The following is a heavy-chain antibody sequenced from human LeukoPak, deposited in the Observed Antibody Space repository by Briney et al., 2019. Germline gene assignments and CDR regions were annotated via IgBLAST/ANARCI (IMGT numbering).Heavy chain of an antibody. J-gene: IGHJ4*02. CDR1: GFTFSSYG. V-gene: IGHV3-30*18. CDR2: ISYDGSNK. D-gene: IGHD1-20*01. Sequence: TLRLSCAASGFTFSSYGMHRVRQAPGKGLEWLAVISYDGSNKYYADSVKGRFTISRDNSKNTLYLQMNSLRAEDTAVYYCAKYITGTTFGDYWGQGTLVTVSS. CDR3: AKYITGTTFGDY.